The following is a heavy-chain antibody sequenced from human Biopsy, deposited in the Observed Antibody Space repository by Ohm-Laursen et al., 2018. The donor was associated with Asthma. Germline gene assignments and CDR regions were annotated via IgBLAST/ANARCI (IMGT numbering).Heavy chain of an antibody. D-gene: IGHD2-15*01. CDR1: GYTFSNYA. V-gene: IGHV1-18*04. CDR2: ISGYNGET. Sequence: SVKVSCKASGYTFSNYAISWVRQAPGQGLEWMGGISGYNGETKFAQNVKGRLSLTTDTSTSTAYMELRSLTSDDTAVYYCVRDKVVVVPGSKGPTDWFDPWGQGTLVTVSS. CDR3: VRDKVVVVPGSKGPTDWFDP. J-gene: IGHJ5*02.